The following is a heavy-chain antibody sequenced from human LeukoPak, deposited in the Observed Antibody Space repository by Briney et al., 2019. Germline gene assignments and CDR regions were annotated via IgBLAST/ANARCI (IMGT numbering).Heavy chain of an antibody. D-gene: IGHD3-10*01. CDR1: GGSISTFY. Sequence: SETLSLTCTVTGGSISTFYWTWIRQPPGKGLEWIGSISYSGSTNYSPSLEGRVTMSVDTSKNQFSLKLRAVTAADTAVYFCARQELSYGSGSHFDYWGQGILVTVSS. CDR2: ISYSGST. CDR3: ARQELSYGSGSHFDY. J-gene: IGHJ4*02. V-gene: IGHV4-59*08.